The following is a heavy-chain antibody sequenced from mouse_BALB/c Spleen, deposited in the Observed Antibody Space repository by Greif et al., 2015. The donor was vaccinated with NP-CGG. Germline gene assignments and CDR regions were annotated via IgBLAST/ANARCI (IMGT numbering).Heavy chain of an antibody. CDR3: ARGITFDY. CDR1: GFTFSDYY. V-gene: IGHV5-4*02. Sequence: EVKLMESGGGLVKPGGSLKLSCAASGFTFSDYYMYWVRQTPEKRLEWVATISDGGSYTYYPDSVKGRFTISRDNAKNNLYLQMSSLKSEDTAMYYCARGITFDYWGQGTTLTVSS. D-gene: IGHD1-1*01. J-gene: IGHJ2*01. CDR2: ISDGGSYT.